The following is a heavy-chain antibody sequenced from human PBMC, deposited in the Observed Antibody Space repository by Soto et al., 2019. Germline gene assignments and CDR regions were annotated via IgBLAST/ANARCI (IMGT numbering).Heavy chain of an antibody. CDR3: AKMRPHPYDSSGYSWDY. D-gene: IGHD3-22*01. CDR1: GFTFSSYG. J-gene: IGHJ4*02. Sequence: VQLVESGGGVVQPGRSLRLSCAASGFTFSSYGMHWVRQAPGKGLEWVAVISYDGSNKYYADSVKGRFTISRDNSKNTLYLQMNSLRAEDTAGYYCAKMRPHPYDSSGYSWDYWGQGTLFNVS. CDR2: ISYDGSNK. V-gene: IGHV3-30*18.